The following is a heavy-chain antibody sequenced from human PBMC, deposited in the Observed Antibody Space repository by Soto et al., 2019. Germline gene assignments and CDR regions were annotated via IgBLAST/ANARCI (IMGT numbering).Heavy chain of an antibody. Sequence: LRLSCATSGFNFSTYWLHWVRQAPGKGVVWVSRINSDGTITSYADSVKGRFTISRDNAKKTLSLDMNSLRADDTAVYYCTRAGGGSNYGGLDNWGPGTMVTVSS. V-gene: IGHV3-74*01. CDR2: INSDGTIT. D-gene: IGHD1-26*01. J-gene: IGHJ4*02. CDR3: TRAGGGSNYGGLDN. CDR1: GFNFSTYW.